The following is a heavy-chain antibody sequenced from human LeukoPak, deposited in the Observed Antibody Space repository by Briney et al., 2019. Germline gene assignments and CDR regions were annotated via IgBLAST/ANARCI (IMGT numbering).Heavy chain of an antibody. CDR1: GGSISSYY. CDR2: IYTSGST. V-gene: IGHV4-4*07. J-gene: IGHJ4*02. D-gene: IGHD3-22*01. CDR3: AREPTARYYYDSSGYYYG. Sequence: SETLSLTCTVSGGSISSYYWSWIRQPAGKGLEWIGRIYTSGSTNYNPSLKSRVTMSVDTSKNQFSLKLSSVTAADTAVYYCAREPTARYYYDSSGYYYGWGQGTLVTVSS.